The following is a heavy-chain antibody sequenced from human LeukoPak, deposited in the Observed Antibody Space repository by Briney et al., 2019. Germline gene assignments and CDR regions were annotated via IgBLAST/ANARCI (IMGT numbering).Heavy chain of an antibody. D-gene: IGHD3-10*01. J-gene: IGHJ3*02. CDR2: ISRGSTYI. CDR1: GFTFSSYS. V-gene: IGHV3-21*01. Sequence: GGSLRLSCAASGFTFSSYSMNWVRQAPGKWLEWVSSISRGSTYIYCADSVKGRVTISRDNTKNSLYLQMNSLRAEDTAVYYCTREGVDVFDIWGQGTMVSVSS. CDR3: TREGVDVFDI.